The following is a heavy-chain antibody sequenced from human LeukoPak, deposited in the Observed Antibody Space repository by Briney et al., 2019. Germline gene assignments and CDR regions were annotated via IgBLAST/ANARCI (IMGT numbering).Heavy chain of an antibody. Sequence: SETLSLTCTVSGGSVSTYYWNWIRQPPGKGLEWIGYIYYSGATNYNPSLKSRVTISVDTSKNQFSLKLSSVTAADTAVYYCARGVYIAAAQYGFWGQGTLVTVSS. J-gene: IGHJ4*02. CDR1: GGSVSTYY. CDR2: IYYSGAT. D-gene: IGHD6-13*01. V-gene: IGHV4-59*02. CDR3: ARGVYIAAAQYGF.